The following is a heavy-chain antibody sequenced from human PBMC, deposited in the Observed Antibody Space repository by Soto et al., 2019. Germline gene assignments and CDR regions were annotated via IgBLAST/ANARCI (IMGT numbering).Heavy chain of an antibody. CDR2: INHSGFT. Sequence: SETLSLTYAILGGSFSDYYWTWIRQPPGKGLEWIGEINHSGFTSYNPSLKSRLTLLVDTSTKEFSLNLSSVTAADTAAYHCVRGGAFMSGVVFDFGGQGIMVT. V-gene: IGHV4-34*01. CDR1: GGSFSDYY. D-gene: IGHD1-26*01. CDR3: VRGGAFMSGVVFDF. J-gene: IGHJ3*01.